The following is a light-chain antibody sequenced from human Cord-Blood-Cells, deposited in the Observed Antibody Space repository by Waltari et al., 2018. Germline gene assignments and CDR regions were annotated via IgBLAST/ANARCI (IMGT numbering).Light chain of an antibody. J-gene: IGKJ1*01. CDR1: QSISSY. CDR3: QQYGSSPRT. V-gene: IGKV3-20*01. CDR2: GAS. Sequence: VTITCRASQSISSYLNWYQQKPGQAPRLLIYGASSRATGIPYRFSGSGSGTDFTLTISRLEPEDFAVYYCQQYGSSPRTFGQGTKVEIK.